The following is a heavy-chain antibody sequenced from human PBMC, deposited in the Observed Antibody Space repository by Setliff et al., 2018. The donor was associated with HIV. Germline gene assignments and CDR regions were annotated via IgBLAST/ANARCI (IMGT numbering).Heavy chain of an antibody. CDR1: GYTFTSCF. Sequence: GGSVKVSCKASGYTFTSCFMHWVRQAPGQGLEYMGIINPSDGTTDYTQKFQDRVTMTSDTSTSTVYMELRSLRSEDTAIYYCVKEYHTEVTDTRVANYFDYWGQGTLVTVSS. CDR2: INPSDGTT. J-gene: IGHJ4*02. CDR3: VKEYHTEVTDTRVANYFDY. V-gene: IGHV1-46*01. D-gene: IGHD4-4*01.